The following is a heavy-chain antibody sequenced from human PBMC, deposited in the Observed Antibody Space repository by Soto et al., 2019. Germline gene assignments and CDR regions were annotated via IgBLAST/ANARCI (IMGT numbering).Heavy chain of an antibody. CDR1: GFTFSDYY. D-gene: IGHD2-8*01. Sequence: GGSLRLSCAASGFTFSDYYMSWIRQAPGKGLEWVSYISSSGSTIYYADSVKGRFTISRDNAKNSLYLQMNSLRAEDTAVYYCAIVNIVLPYYYMDVWGKGTSVTVSS. CDR2: ISSSGSTI. J-gene: IGHJ6*03. V-gene: IGHV3-11*01. CDR3: AIVNIVLPYYYMDV.